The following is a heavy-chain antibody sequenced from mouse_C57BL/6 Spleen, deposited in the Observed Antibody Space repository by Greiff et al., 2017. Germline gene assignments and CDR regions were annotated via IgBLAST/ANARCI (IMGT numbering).Heavy chain of an antibody. Sequence: VQLQQSGPELVKPGASVKISCKASGYAFSSSWMNWVKQRPGKGLEWIGRIYPGDGDTNYNGKFKGKATLTADKSSSTAYMQLSSLTSEDSAVYFCARRVLNSFFDYWGQGTTLTVSS. V-gene: IGHV1-82*01. CDR3: ARRVLNSFFDY. CDR2: IYPGDGDT. J-gene: IGHJ2*01. CDR1: GYAFSSSW. D-gene: IGHD1-3*01.